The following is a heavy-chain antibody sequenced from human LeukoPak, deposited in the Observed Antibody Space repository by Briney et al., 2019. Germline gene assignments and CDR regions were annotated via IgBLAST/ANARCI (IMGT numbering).Heavy chain of an antibody. CDR2: ISWNSGSI. D-gene: IGHD5-24*01. V-gene: IGHV3-9*01. CDR3: AKDLMGTHENNYFDY. Sequence: GGSLRLSCAASGFTFDDYAMHWVRQAPGKGLEWVSGISWNSGSIGYADSVKGRFTISRDNAKNSLYLQMNSLRAEDTALYYCAKDLMGTHENNYFDYWAREPWSPSPQ. J-gene: IGHJ4*02. CDR1: GFTFDDYA.